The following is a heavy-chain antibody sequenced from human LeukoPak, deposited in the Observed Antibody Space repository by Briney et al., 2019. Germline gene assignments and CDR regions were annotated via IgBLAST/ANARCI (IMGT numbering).Heavy chain of an antibody. CDR3: ARDGNGIGWFGELLSRFDY. J-gene: IGHJ4*02. CDR1: GYTFTSYG. Sequence: ASVKVSCKASGYTFTSYGISWVRQAPGQGLEWMGWISAYNGNTNYAQKLQGRVTMTTDTSTSTAYMELRSLRSDDTAVYYCARDGNGIGWFGELLSRFDYWGQGTLVTVSS. CDR2: ISAYNGNT. V-gene: IGHV1-18*01. D-gene: IGHD3-10*01.